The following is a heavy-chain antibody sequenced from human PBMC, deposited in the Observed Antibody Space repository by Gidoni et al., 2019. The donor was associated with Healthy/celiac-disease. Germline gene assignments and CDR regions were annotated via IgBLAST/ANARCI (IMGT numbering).Heavy chain of an antibody. D-gene: IGHD1-1*01. Sequence: EVQLVESGGGLVQPGGSLRLSCAASGFTFSSYWMGWVRQAPGKGLEWVANRKQDGSEKYYVDSVKGRFTISRDNAKNSLYLQMNSLRAEDTAVYYCARWKGGFRYYYYGMDVWGQGTTVTVSS. V-gene: IGHV3-7*01. J-gene: IGHJ6*02. CDR3: ARWKGGFRYYYYGMDV. CDR2: RKQDGSEK. CDR1: GFTFSSYW.